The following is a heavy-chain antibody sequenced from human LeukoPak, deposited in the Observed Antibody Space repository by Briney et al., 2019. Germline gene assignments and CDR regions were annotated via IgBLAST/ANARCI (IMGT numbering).Heavy chain of an antibody. J-gene: IGHJ6*03. CDR3: ARDPGFGELSHYMDV. Sequence: QTGGSLRLSCTASGFTVSSNYMTWVRQAPGKGLEWVSVLYTGGTTCYADSVKGRFTISRDNSKNTVYPDMNSLRAEDTAVYYCARDPGFGELSHYMDVWGKGTTVTVSS. D-gene: IGHD3-10*01. V-gene: IGHV3-66*01. CDR2: LYTGGTT. CDR1: GFTVSSNY.